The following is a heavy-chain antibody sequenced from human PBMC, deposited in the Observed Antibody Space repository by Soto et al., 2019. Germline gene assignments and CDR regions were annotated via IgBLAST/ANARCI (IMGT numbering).Heavy chain of an antibody. CDR2: IYYSGST. CDR1: GGSISGYY. CDR3: ARNRWVNYYDSENYHRRMGGFDI. J-gene: IGHJ3*02. V-gene: IGHV4-59*01. D-gene: IGHD3-10*01. Sequence: SETLSLTCAVSGGSISGYYWNWVRQPPGKGLEWIGHIYYSGSTAYNPSLKSRIIISIDTSTNQFSLKLSSVTAGDTATYYCARNRWVNYYDSENYHRRMGGFDIWGQGTTVTVSS.